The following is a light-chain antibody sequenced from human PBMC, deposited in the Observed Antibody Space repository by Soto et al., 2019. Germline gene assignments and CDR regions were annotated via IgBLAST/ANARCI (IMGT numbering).Light chain of an antibody. J-gene: IGKJ4*01. CDR3: QQRVNWPPT. Sequence: EVVLTQSPASLSLSPGDRATLSCRADQSVSDYVGWYQQKHGQPPRLLFFDASSRASGVPHRFSACGSGTDFTRIISSLQPEDFAVYYCQQRVNWPPTFGGGTKVEI. V-gene: IGKV3-11*01. CDR1: QSVSDY. CDR2: DAS.